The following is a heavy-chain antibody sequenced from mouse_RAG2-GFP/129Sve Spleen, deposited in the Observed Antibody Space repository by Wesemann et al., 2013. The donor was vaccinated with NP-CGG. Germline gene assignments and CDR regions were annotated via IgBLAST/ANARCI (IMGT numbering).Heavy chain of an antibody. V-gene: IGHV1S137*01. D-gene: IGHD3-1*01. CDR1: GYTFTDYA. Sequence: ISCKGSGYTFTDYAMHWVKQSHAKSLEWIGVISTYYGDASYNQKFKGKATMTVDKSSSTAYMELARLTSEDSAIYYCARSSGEGFAYWGQGTLVTVSA. CDR3: ARSSGEGFAY. CDR2: ISTYYGDA. J-gene: IGHJ3*01.